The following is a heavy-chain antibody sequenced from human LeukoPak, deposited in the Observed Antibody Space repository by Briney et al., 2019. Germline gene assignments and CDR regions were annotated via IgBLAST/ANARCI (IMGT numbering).Heavy chain of an antibody. CDR2: ISSSGSTT. V-gene: IGHV3-48*04. CDR3: ARSPVLYYFDY. Sequence: GGSLRLSCAASGFTFSTYSMNWVRQAPGKGLEWVSYISSSGSTTHYADSVKGRFTISRDNAKNSLYLQMNSLRAEDTAVYYCARSPVLYYFDYWGQGTLVTVSS. J-gene: IGHJ4*02. D-gene: IGHD4/OR15-4a*01. CDR1: GFTFSTYS.